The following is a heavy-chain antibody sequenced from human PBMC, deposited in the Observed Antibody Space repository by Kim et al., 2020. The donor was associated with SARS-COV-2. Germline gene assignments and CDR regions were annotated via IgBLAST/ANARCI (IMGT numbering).Heavy chain of an antibody. J-gene: IGHJ4*02. V-gene: IGHV4-39*07. CDR3: ARIINSGWYFY. D-gene: IGHD6-13*01. CDR2: IYHSGST. CDR1: GDSISRSIYY. Sequence: SETLSLTCTVSGDSISRSIYYWGWIRQPPGKGLEWMASIYHSGSTSYNPSLKSRVAISVDTSKNQFSLKLSSVTAADTAVYYCARIINSGWYFYWGQGTRVTVSS.